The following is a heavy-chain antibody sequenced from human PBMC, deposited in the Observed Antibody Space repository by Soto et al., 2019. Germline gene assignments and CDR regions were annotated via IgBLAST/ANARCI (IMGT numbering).Heavy chain of an antibody. D-gene: IGHD3-22*01. CDR2: IYYSGST. Sequence: SETLSLTCTVSVGSISSYYWSWIRQPPGKGLEWIGYIYYSGSTNYNPSLKSRVTISVDTSKNQFSLKLSSVTAADTAVYYCARDSSGLDYWGQGTLVTVSS. CDR1: VGSISSYY. V-gene: IGHV4-59*12. J-gene: IGHJ4*02. CDR3: ARDSSGLDY.